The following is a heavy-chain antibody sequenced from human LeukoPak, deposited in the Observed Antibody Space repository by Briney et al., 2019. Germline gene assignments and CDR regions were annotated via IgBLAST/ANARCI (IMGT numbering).Heavy chain of an antibody. J-gene: IGHJ4*02. CDR1: GGTFSSYA. CDR3: ARESSPYYYDSSGSQH. CDR2: IIPIFGTA. V-gene: IGHV1-69*05. D-gene: IGHD3-22*01. Sequence: ASVKVSCKASGGTFSSYAISWVRQAPGQGLEWMGGIIPIFGTANYAQKFQGRVTITTDESTSTAYMELSSLRSEDTAVYYCARESSPYYYDSSGSQHWGQGTLVTVSS.